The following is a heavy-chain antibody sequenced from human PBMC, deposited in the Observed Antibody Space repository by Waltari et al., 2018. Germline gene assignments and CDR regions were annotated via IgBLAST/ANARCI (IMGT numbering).Heavy chain of an antibody. CDR1: GFSLNATGEA. V-gene: IGHV2-5*02. CDR2: VHWEGDR. Sequence: QITLKESGPSMVKATETLTLTCTFSGFSLNATGEAVAWSRQPPVKALEWLGIVHWEGDRRYSPSLRDRVTFTMDTSKNEVILTLTNIVPGDAGTYFCAHSRYIRGWPNWFDPWGQGTPVTVSA. CDR3: AHSRYIRGWPNWFDP. D-gene: IGHD6-19*01. J-gene: IGHJ5*02.